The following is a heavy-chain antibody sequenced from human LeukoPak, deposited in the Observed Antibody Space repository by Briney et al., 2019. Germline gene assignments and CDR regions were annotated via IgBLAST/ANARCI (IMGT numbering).Heavy chain of an antibody. CDR2: INPNSGVT. CDR1: GYTFTDYY. Sequence: GGSVKVSCKASGYTFTDYYMHWVRQAPGQGLEWMGWINPNSGVTMYAQNFQGRVTMTRDTSISTAYMDLSRLRSDDTAVYYCARGRNSGWYEFVGQFDYWGQGTLVTVSS. D-gene: IGHD6-19*01. CDR3: ARGRNSGWYEFVGQFDY. J-gene: IGHJ4*02. V-gene: IGHV1-2*02.